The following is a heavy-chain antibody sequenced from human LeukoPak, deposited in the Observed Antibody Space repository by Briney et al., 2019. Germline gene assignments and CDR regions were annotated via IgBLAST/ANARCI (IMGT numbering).Heavy chain of an antibody. CDR1: GYTFTTYD. CDR3: ARTGDTVVRVVLTRIQRKFYYYMDF. J-gene: IGHJ6*03. D-gene: IGHD2-21*01. CDR2: MNPNNGNT. V-gene: IGHV1-8*03. Sequence: ASVKVSCKASGYTFTTYDISWVRQATGQGLEWMGWMNPNNGNTGYAQKFQGRVTFTRDPSTGTAYMELSSLRSDDTAVYYCARTGDTVVRVVLTRIQRKFYYYMDFWGKGTTVIVSS.